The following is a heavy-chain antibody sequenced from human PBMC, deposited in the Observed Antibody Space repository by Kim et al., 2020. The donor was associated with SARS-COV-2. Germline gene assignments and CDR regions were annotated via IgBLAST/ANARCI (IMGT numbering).Heavy chain of an antibody. CDR1: GASINTTNW. Sequence: SETLSLTCEVSGASINTTNWWSWVRQSPGKGLQWIGEIYHSGSTKYHPSLKSRVTISVDKSKNQFSLTLRSVTAADTAMYFCAKGHSSTWFEYYFDSWGQGTLVTVSS. CDR2: IYHSGST. CDR3: AKGHSSTWFEYYFDS. V-gene: IGHV4-4*02. D-gene: IGHD6-19*01. J-gene: IGHJ4*02.